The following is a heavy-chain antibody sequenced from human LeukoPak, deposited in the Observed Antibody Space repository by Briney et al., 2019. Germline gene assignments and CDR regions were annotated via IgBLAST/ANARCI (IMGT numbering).Heavy chain of an antibody. CDR3: ARVNSGSYYHYYYGMDV. Sequence: SETLSLTCAVYGGSFSGNYWSWIRQPPGKGLEWIGEINHSGSTNYNPSLKSRVTISVDTSKNQFSLKLSSVTAADTAVYYCARVNSGSYYHYYYGMDVWGQGTTVTVSS. J-gene: IGHJ6*02. D-gene: IGHD1-26*01. V-gene: IGHV4-34*01. CDR1: GGSFSGNY. CDR2: INHSGST.